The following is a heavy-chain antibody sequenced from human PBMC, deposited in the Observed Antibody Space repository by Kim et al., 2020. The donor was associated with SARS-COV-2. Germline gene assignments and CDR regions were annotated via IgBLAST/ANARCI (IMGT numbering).Heavy chain of an antibody. V-gene: IGHV3-23*01. D-gene: IGHD1-20*01. CDR3: AKYTRAFEY. J-gene: IGHJ4*02. Sequence: GSTFYADSVKGRFTISRDNSKNTLWLQMDSLRAEDTAVYYCAKYTRAFEYWGQGTLVTVSS. CDR2: GST.